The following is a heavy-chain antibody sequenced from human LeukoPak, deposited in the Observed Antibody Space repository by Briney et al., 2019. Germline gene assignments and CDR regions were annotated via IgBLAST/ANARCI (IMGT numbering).Heavy chain of an antibody. J-gene: IGHJ3*02. CDR3: ARVRVMITPRNAFDI. CDR2: ISGSGGST. D-gene: IGHD3-16*01. CDR1: GFTFSSYA. Sequence: SGGSLRLSCAASGFTFSSYAMSWVRQAPGKGLEWVSAISGSGGSTYYADSVKGRFTISRDNSKNTLYLQMNSLRAEDTAVYYCARVRVMITPRNAFDIWGQGTMVTVSS. V-gene: IGHV3-23*01.